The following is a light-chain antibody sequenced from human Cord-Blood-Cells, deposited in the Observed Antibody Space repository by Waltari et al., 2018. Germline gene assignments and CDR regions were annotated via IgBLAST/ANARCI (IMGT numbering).Light chain of an antibody. CDR2: EVS. J-gene: IGLJ1*01. CDR1: SRDVGCYNL. Sequence: QSALTQPASVSGSPGQSITISCTGTSRDVGCYNLVSWYQPHPGKAPKRMIYEVSKRPSGVSNRFSGSKSGNTASLTISGLQAEDEADYYCCSYAGSSYVFGTGTKVTVL. CDR3: CSYAGSSYV. V-gene: IGLV2-23*02.